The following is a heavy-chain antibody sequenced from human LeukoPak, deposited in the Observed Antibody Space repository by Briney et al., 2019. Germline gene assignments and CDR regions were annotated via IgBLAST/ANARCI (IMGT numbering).Heavy chain of an antibody. J-gene: IGHJ4*02. CDR2: LYSDGST. V-gene: IGHV3-53*05. CDR1: GFTVSRNY. Sequence: GGSLRLSCAASGFTVSRNYMSWVRQAPGKGLEWVSVLYSDGSTYHADSVKGRFTISRDNSKNTLYLQMNSLRAEDTAVYYCAKDYLVGSWESYYFDYWGQGTLVTVSS. CDR3: AKDYLVGSWESYYFDY. D-gene: IGHD6-13*01.